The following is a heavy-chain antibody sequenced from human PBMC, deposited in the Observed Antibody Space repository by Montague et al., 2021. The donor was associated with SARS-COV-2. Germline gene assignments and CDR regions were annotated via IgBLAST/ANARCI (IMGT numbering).Heavy chain of an antibody. CDR2: IYHSGSI. CDR1: GGSISSSNW. V-gene: IGHV4-4*02. D-gene: IGHD6-13*01. J-gene: IGHJ4*02. CDR3: ARGGSSSFPFDY. Sequence: SETLSLTCAVSGGSISSSNWWSWVRQPPGKGLEWIGEIYHSGSINYNPSLKSRVTISVDKSKNQFSLKLSSVTAADAAVYYCARGGSSSFPFDYWGQGTLVTVSS.